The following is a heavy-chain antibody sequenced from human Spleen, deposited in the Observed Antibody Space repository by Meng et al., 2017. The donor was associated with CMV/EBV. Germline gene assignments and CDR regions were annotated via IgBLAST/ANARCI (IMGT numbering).Heavy chain of an antibody. Sequence: SCDSSGCTYSIYSISWVRVGPGQGLEWKWGCMPTLQVASSTQRFQCRVTVTTNMSTNTDYMELTRLRSGDAAVYYCERARDTALDFWGQGTLVTVSS. CDR1: GCTYSIYS. D-gene: IGHD5-18*01. V-gene: IGHV1-69*10. CDR3: ERARDTALDF. J-gene: IGHJ4*02. CDR2: CMPTLQVA.